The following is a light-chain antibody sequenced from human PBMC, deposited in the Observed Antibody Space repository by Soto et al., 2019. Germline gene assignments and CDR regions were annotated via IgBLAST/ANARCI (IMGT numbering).Light chain of an antibody. Sequence: EIVMTQSPATLSVSPGERATLSCRASQSVTDNLAWYQQKPGQAPRHLIYGASTRYTGVPARFSGGGSETEFTLTISSLQSEDFAVYYCQQYKDWPRTFGQGTKVEIK. CDR2: GAS. J-gene: IGKJ1*01. CDR1: QSVTDN. CDR3: QQYKDWPRT. V-gene: IGKV3-15*01.